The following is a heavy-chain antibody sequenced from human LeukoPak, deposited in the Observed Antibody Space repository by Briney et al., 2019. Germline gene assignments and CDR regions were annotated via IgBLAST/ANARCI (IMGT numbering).Heavy chain of an antibody. CDR2: IYNSGDT. CDR1: GFTVSYNY. D-gene: IGHD3-22*01. J-gene: IGHJ4*02. Sequence: GGSLRLSCVVSGFTVSYNYMSWVRQAPGKGLEWVSVIYNSGDTYYADSVEGRFTISRDSSKNTLYLQMNSLRAEDSATYYCARSPYDGSSYYYKLGYFDYWGQGALVTVSS. V-gene: IGHV3-53*01. CDR3: ARSPYDGSSYYYKLGYFDY.